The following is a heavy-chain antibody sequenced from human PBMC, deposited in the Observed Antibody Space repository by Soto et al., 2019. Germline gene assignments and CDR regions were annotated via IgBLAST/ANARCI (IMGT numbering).Heavy chain of an antibody. CDR3: AVIAVAGSYDAFDI. D-gene: IGHD6-19*01. CDR1: GFTFSSYS. V-gene: IGHV3-21*01. J-gene: IGHJ3*02. CDR2: ISSSSSYI. Sequence: PGGSLRLSCAASGFTFSSYSMNWVRQAPGKGLEWVSSISSSSSYIYYADSVKGRFTISRDNAKNSLYLQMNSLRAEDTAVYYCAVIAVAGSYDAFDIWGQGTMVTVSS.